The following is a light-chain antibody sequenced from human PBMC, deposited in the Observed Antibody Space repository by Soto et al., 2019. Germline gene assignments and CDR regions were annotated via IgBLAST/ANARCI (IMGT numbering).Light chain of an antibody. CDR3: QQYDNLPQGT. J-gene: IGKJ5*01. V-gene: IGKV1-5*03. CDR1: QTISSW. CDR2: KAS. Sequence: DIQMTQSPSTLSGSVGDRVTITCRASQTISSWLAWYQQKPGKAPKLLIYKASTLKSGVPSRFSGSGSGTDFTFTISSLQPEDIATYYCQQYDNLPQGTFGQGTRLEIK.